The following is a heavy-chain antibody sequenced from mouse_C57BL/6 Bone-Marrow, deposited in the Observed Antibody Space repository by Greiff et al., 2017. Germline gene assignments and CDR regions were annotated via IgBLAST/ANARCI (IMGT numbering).Heavy chain of an antibody. V-gene: IGHV1-64*01. J-gene: IGHJ4*01. CDR3: ARGNYPYYYAMDY. Sequence: VQRVESGAELVKPGASVKLSCKASGYTFTSYWMHWVKQRPGQGLEWIGMIHPNSGSTNYNEKFKSKATLTVDKSSSTAYMQLSSLTSEDSAVYYCARGNYPYYYAMDYWGQGTSVTVSS. CDR2: IHPNSGST. CDR1: GYTFTSYW. D-gene: IGHD2-1*01.